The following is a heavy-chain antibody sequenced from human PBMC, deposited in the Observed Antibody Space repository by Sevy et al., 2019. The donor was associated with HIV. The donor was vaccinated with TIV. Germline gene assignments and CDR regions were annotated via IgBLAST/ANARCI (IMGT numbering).Heavy chain of an antibody. V-gene: IGHV4-4*07. D-gene: IGHD2-21*02. CDR2: IYTSGST. J-gene: IGHJ4*02. CDR3: ARAVVTAIRGYYFDY. Sequence: SETLSLTCTVSGGSISSYYWSWIRQSAGKGLEWIGRIYTSGSTNYNPSLKSRVTMSVDTSKNQFSLKLSSVTAADTAVYYCARAVVTAIRGYYFDYWGQGTLVTVSS. CDR1: GGSISSYY.